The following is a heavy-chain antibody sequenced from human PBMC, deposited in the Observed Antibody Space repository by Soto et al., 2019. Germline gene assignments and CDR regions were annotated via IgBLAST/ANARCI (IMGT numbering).Heavy chain of an antibody. D-gene: IGHD3-22*01. J-gene: IGHJ4*02. CDR1: GYTFTSYG. CDR3: ARDTADYDSSGYRYDY. V-gene: IGHV1-18*01. CDR2: ISAYNGNT. Sequence: ASVKVSCKASGYTFTSYGISWVREDPGQGLEWMGWISAYNGNTNYAQKLQGRVTMTTDTSTSTAYMELRSLRSDDTAVYYCARDTADYDSSGYRYDYWGQGTLVTVSS.